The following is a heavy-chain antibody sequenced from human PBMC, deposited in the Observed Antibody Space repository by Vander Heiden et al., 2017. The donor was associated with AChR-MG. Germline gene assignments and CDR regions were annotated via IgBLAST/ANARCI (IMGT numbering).Heavy chain of an antibody. J-gene: IGHJ5*02. CDR3: ARGPIRAAAGIGFHP. CDR1: GGSISSGSYY. CDR2: IYTSGST. V-gene: IGHV4-61*02. Sequence: VHLQESCPGLVKPSQTLSLTCPVSGGSISSGSYYWRWIRQPAGKGLEWIGRIYTSGSTKHNPSRKCRVTISVDTSKNQFSLKLSSVTAAETAVYYCARGPIRAAAGIGFHPWGQGPLVTVSS. D-gene: IGHD6-13*01.